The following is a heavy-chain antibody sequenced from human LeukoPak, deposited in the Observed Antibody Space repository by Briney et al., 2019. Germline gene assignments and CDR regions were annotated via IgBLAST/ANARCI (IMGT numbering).Heavy chain of an antibody. CDR3: ARAATRYCSGGSCYRYRTYWYFDL. D-gene: IGHD2-15*01. CDR1: GGSISSYY. V-gene: IGHV4-59*01. Sequence: SETLSLTCTVSGGSISSYYWSWIRQPPGKGLEWIRYIYYSGSTNYNPSLKSRVTISVDTSKNQFSLKLSSVTAADTAVYYCARAATRYCSGGSCYRYRTYWYFDLWGRGTLVTVSS. CDR2: IYYSGST. J-gene: IGHJ2*01.